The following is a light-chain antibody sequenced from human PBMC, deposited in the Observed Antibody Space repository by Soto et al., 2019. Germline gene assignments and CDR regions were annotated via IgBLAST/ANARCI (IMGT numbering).Light chain of an antibody. CDR2: GAS. J-gene: IGKJ4*01. CDR3: QQYNTYFSLT. CDR1: ENVRTF. V-gene: IGKV3-11*01. Sequence: EVVLTQSPATLSLSPGERATLSCRASENVRTFVDWYQQKPGQAPRLLIYGASNRATGIPPRFSGSGSGTDFTLTISNLEPEDFASYYCQQYNTYFSLTFGGGTKVDIK.